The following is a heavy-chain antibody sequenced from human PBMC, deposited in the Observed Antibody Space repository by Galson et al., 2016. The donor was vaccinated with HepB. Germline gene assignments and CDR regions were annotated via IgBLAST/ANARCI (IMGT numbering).Heavy chain of an antibody. CDR1: GFTFNHAW. Sequence: SLRLSCAASGFTFNHAWMSWVRQAPRKGLEWVGRIQSKADGGTTDYAAPVKGRFTISRDVSQNMLYLQMNSLKTEDTAMYYCTTADYNFWSDYYGYWGQGTLVTVSS. CDR3: TTADYNFWSDYYGY. V-gene: IGHV3-15*01. J-gene: IGHJ4*02. CDR2: IQSKADGGTT. D-gene: IGHD3-3*01.